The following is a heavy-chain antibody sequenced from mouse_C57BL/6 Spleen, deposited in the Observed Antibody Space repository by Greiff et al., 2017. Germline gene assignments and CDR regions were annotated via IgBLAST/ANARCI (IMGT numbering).Heavy chain of an antibody. Sequence: EVQLQQSGAELVRPGASVKLSCTASGFNIKDYYMHWVKQRPEQGLEWIGRIDPEDGDTEYAPKFQGKATMTADTSSNTAYLQLSSLTSEDTAVYYCTKEDYCGSSYEWFAYWGKGTLVTVSA. V-gene: IGHV14-1*01. CDR2: IDPEDGDT. CDR1: GFNIKDYY. J-gene: IGHJ3*01. D-gene: IGHD1-1*01. CDR3: TKEDYCGSSYEWFAY.